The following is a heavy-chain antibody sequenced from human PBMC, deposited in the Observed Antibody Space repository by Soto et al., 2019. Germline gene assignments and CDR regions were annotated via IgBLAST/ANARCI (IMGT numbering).Heavy chain of an antibody. V-gene: IGHV3-23*01. J-gene: IGHJ4*02. CDR3: AKAFRIAPDY. CDR2: ISVSGGTT. CDR1: GFTFSCYA. D-gene: IGHD6-13*01. Sequence: GGSLRLSCAASGFTFSCYAMRWVRQAPGQWLEWVSAISVSGGTTYYADSVKGRFTISRDNSKNTLYLQMISLRAEDTAVYYCAKAFRIAPDYWGQGTLVTVSS.